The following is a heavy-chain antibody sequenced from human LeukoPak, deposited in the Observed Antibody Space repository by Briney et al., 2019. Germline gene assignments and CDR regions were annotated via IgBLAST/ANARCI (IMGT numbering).Heavy chain of an antibody. CDR2: IYYSGST. J-gene: IGHJ4*02. CDR1: GGSISSSSYY. V-gene: IGHV4-39*02. D-gene: IGHD6-19*01. Sequence: PSETLSLTCTVSGGSISSSSYYWGWIRQPPGKGLEWIGSIYYSGSTYYNPSLKSRVTISVDTSKNQFSLKLSSVTAADTAVYYCARDGDTAVAGTGGFDYWGQGTLVTVSS. CDR3: ARDGDTAVAGTGGFDY.